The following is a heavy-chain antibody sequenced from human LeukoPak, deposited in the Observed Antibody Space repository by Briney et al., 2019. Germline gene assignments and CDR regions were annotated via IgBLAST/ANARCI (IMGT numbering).Heavy chain of an antibody. D-gene: IGHD6-6*01. CDR1: GFTFSGFW. CDR2: INSDGSEG. Sequence: GGSLRLSCAVSGFTFSGFWMSWSRQAPAKGLEWVASINSDGSEGYYADVVKGRFTISRDNAKNSPYLQINSLRAEDTAVYYCARSSYSSSSSVWGQGTVVTVSS. V-gene: IGHV3-7*03. J-gene: IGHJ3*01. CDR3: ARSSYSSSSSV.